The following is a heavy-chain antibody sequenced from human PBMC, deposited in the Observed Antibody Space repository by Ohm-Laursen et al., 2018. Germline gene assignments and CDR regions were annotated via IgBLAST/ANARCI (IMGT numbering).Heavy chain of an antibody. Sequence: SLRLSCAASGLTFSSYDMHWVRQATGKGLEWVSAIGTAGDTYYPGSVKGRFTISRENAKNSLYLQMTSLRAGDTAVYYCARGTVGSGTFDYWGQGALVTVSS. D-gene: IGHD1-1*01. V-gene: IGHV3-13*01. CDR2: IGTAGDT. CDR1: GLTFSSYD. J-gene: IGHJ4*02. CDR3: ARGTVGSGTFDY.